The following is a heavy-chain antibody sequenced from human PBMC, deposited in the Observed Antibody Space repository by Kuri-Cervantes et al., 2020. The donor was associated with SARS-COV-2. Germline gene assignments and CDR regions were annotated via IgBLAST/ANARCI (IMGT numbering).Heavy chain of an antibody. J-gene: IGHJ5*02. V-gene: IGHV3-21*01. Sequence: GGSLRLSCAASGFTFSSYAMHWVRQAPGKGLEWVSSISSSSSYIYYADSVKGRFTISRDNAKNSLYLQMNSLRVEDTAVYYCASALHTSSWYPVPWGQGTLVTVSS. CDR2: ISSSSSYI. CDR3: ASALHTSSWYPVP. CDR1: GFTFSSYA. D-gene: IGHD6-13*01.